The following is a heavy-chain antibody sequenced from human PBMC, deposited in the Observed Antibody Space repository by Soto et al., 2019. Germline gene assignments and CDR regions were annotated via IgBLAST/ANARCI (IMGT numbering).Heavy chain of an antibody. V-gene: IGHV5-51*01. CDR2: IYPGASDT. Sequence: EVQLVQSGAEVKQPGESLKISCQGFGFDFVTYWIAWVRQMPGKGPEWMGIIYPGASDTKYSPSFRDHVPISADKSISAVYLQWSSLKASDSAIYYFARSNYGDYRRRFEPCGQVTLVIVSS. J-gene: IGHJ5*02. D-gene: IGHD4-17*01. CDR3: ARSNYGDYRRRFEP. CDR1: GFDFVTYW.